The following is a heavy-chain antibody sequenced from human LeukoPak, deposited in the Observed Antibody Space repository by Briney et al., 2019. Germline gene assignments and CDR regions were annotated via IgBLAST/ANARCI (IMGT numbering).Heavy chain of an antibody. D-gene: IGHD5-12*01. CDR3: ASWSGYAXXSXPDY. CDR2: IYYSGST. Sequence: SETLSLTCTVSGGSISSYYWSWIRQPPGKGLEWIGYIYYSGSTNYNPSLKSRVTISVDTSKNQFSLKLSSVTAADTAVYYCASWSGYAXXSXPDYWGQGTLVTVSS. CDR1: GGSISSYY. V-gene: IGHV4-59*01. J-gene: IGHJ4*02.